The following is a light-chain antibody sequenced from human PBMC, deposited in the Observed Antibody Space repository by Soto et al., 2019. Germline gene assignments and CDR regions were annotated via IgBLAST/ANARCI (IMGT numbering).Light chain of an antibody. CDR2: EVT. CDR3: TSYTSSSTWV. CDR1: SSDVGGYNY. Sequence: QSALTQPASVSGSPGQSITISCTGTSSDVGGYNYVSWYQQYPGKAPKLMIYEVTDRPSGVSNRFSGSKSGNTASLTNSGLQAEDEADYYCTSYTSSSTWVFGGGTKLTVL. V-gene: IGLV2-14*01. J-gene: IGLJ3*02.